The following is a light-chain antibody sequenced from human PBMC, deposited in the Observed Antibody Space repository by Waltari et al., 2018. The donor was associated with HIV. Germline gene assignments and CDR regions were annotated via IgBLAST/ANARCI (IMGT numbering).Light chain of an antibody. CDR2: AAS. Sequence: DIQMTQSPSSLSESVGDRVTIPCRASQSISNYLNWYQQKPGKAPKLLIYAASSLQSGVPSRFSGSGSGTDFTLTISSLQPEDFATYYCQQSYSTREFTFGPGTKVDIK. CDR3: QQSYSTREFT. CDR1: QSISNY. J-gene: IGKJ3*01. V-gene: IGKV1-39*01.